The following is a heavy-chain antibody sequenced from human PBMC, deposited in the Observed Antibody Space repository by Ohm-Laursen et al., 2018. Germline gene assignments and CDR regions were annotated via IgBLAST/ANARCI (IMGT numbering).Heavy chain of an antibody. Sequence: SETLSLTCTVSGGSISSYYWSWIRQPPGKGLEWIGYIYYSGSTNYNPSLKSRVTMSVDTSKIQLSLKVNSVTAADTAVYYCARDLGFAAPMDVWGQGTTVTVSS. D-gene: IGHD7-27*01. CDR3: ARDLGFAAPMDV. V-gene: IGHV4-59*12. CDR2: IYYSGST. CDR1: GGSISSYY. J-gene: IGHJ6*02.